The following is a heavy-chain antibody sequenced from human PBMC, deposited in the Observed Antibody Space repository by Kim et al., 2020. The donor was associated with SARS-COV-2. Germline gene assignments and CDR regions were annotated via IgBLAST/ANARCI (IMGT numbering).Heavy chain of an antibody. CDR3: ANGQIAADTPGILDY. CDR2: ISGSGGST. D-gene: IGHD6-13*01. Sequence: GGSLRLSCAASGFTFSSYAMSWVRQAPGKGLEWVSAISGSGGSTYYADSVKGRFTISRDNSKNTLYLQMNSLRAEDTAVYYCANGQIAADTPGILDYWGQGTLVTVSS. J-gene: IGHJ4*02. V-gene: IGHV3-23*01. CDR1: GFTFSSYA.